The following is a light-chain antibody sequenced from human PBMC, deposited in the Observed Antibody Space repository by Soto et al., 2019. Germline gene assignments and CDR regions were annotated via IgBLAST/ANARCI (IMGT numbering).Light chain of an antibody. Sequence: QAVVTQEPSLTVSPGGIVTLTCGSSTGAVTSGHYPYWFQHKPGQAPTTLIYDTINEHSWTPARFSGSLLGDKAALTLSGAQPEDEADYYCLLSYSGTEVFGGGTKLTVL. V-gene: IGLV7-46*01. J-gene: IGLJ3*02. CDR2: DTI. CDR3: LLSYSGTEV. CDR1: TGAVTSGHY.